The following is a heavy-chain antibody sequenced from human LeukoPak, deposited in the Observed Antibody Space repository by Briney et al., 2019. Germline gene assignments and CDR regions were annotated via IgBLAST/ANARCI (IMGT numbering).Heavy chain of an antibody. D-gene: IGHD6-6*01. CDR3: AKEYSDRPDYFDY. CDR1: GYTFTSYD. V-gene: IGHV1-8*01. CDR2: MNPNSGNT. J-gene: IGHJ4*02. Sequence: GASVKVSCKASGYTFTSYDINWVRQGTGQGLEWMGWMNPNSGNTGYAQKFQGRVTMTRNTSISTAYMELSSLRSEDTAVYYCAKEYSDRPDYFDYWGQGTLVTVSS.